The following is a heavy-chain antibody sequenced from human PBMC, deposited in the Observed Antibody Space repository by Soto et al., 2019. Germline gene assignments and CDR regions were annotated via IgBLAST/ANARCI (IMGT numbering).Heavy chain of an antibody. V-gene: IGHV4-34*01. CDR1: GGSFSGYY. CDR3: ARREYQLLGGWFDP. J-gene: IGHJ5*02. Sequence: SETLSLTCAVYGGSFSGYYLSWIRQPPGKGLEWIGEINHSGSTNYNPSLKSRVTISVDTSKNQFSLKLSSVTAADTAVYYCARREYQLLGGWFDPWGQGTLVTVSS. D-gene: IGHD2-2*01. CDR2: INHSGST.